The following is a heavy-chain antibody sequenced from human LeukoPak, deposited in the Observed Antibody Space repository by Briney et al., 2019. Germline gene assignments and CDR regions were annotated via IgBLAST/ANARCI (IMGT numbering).Heavy chain of an antibody. CDR1: GFDFSNYW. V-gene: IGHV3-74*01. J-gene: IGHJ3*01. Sequence: HPGGSLRLSCAGSGFDFSNYWMHWVRQVPGKGLMWVSVINADGSVTTFADSVKGRFTISRDNAKNTVYLQMNSLKAEDTAVYYCVREDQGVFEMGINRAFDFWGQGAMITVSS. CDR3: VREDQGVFEMGINRAFDF. CDR2: INADGSVT. D-gene: IGHD1-14*01.